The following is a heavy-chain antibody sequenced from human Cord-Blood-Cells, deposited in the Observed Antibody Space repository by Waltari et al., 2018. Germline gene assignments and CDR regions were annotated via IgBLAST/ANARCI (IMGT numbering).Heavy chain of an antibody. Sequence: EVQLVESGGGLVQPGGSLRLSCAASGFTFSSYEMNWVRQAPGKGLEWVSDIRSRGSTIYYADPVKGRCTISRDNAKNSLYLQMNSLRAEDMAVYYCASHSGSYSEAFDIWGQGTMVTVSS. CDR1: GFTFSSYE. CDR3: ASHSGSYSEAFDI. V-gene: IGHV3-48*03. CDR2: IRSRGSTI. D-gene: IGHD1-26*01. J-gene: IGHJ3*02.